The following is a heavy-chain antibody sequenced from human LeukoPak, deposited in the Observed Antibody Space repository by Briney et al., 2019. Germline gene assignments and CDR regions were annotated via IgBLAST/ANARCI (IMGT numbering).Heavy chain of an antibody. J-gene: IGHJ3*02. V-gene: IGHV1-2*06. CDR1: GYTFTGYY. D-gene: IGHD3/OR15-3a*01. CDR3: ARVGKAPFLDSDAFDI. Sequence: ASVKVSCKASGYTFTGYYMHWVRQAPGQGLEWMGRINPNSGGTNYAQKFQGRVTMTRDTSISTAYMELSRLRSDDTAVYYCARVGKAPFLDSDAFDIWGQGTMVTVSS. CDR2: INPNSGGT.